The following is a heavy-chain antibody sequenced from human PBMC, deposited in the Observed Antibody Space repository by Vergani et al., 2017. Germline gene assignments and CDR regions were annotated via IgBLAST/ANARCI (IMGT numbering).Heavy chain of an antibody. CDR1: GFRFSDYG. CDR2: ISYDGDTT. CDR3: AKFPLNITTPDRGDF. V-gene: IGHV3-30*18. D-gene: IGHD1-1*01. J-gene: IGHJ4*02. Sequence: HVQMVESGGGVVQPGRSLRLSCAVSGFRFSDYGMHWVRQAPGRGLEWVALISYDGDTTYSEDSVKGRFTISRENSKNTLFLQMHSLRVEDTALYYCAKFPLNITTPDRGDFWGQGSLVTVSS.